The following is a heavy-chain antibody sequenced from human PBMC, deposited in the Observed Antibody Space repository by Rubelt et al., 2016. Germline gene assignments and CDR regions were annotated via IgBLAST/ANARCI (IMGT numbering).Heavy chain of an antibody. CDR2: INTNTGNQ. D-gene: IGHD3-10*01. V-gene: IGHV7-4-1*02. CDR3: ARGMRWFGENY. Sequence: QVKLGQSGSELKKPGASVKVSCKASGYTLTSYAMNWVGQAPGQGLEGMGWINTNTGNQTYARGFTGRFVFSLDTSVSTAYLQISSLKAEDTAVYYCARGMRWFGENYWGQGTLVTVSS. CDR1: GYTLTSYA. J-gene: IGHJ4*02.